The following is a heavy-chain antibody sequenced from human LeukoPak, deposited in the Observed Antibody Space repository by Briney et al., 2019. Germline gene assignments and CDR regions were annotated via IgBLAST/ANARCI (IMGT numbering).Heavy chain of an antibody. CDR2: MKQDGSEK. V-gene: IGHV3-7*01. CDR3: ARVSCTNGVCYGFDF. CDR1: GFTFSRYW. D-gene: IGHD2-8*01. J-gene: IGHJ4*02. Sequence: PGGSLRLSCAASGFTFSRYWISWVRQAPGKGLEWVANMKQDGSEKYYVDSVKGRFTISRDNAKNSLYLLMNSLRGEDTAVYYCARVSCTNGVCYGFDFWGQGTLVTVSS.